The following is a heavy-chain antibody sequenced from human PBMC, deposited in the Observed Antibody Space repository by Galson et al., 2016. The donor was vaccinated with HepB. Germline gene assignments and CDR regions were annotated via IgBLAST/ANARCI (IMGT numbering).Heavy chain of an antibody. J-gene: IGHJ4*02. V-gene: IGHV3-30*04. CDR1: VFTFSSYA. CDR3: ARKGVYCSSTTCYEKFHFDY. D-gene: IGHD2-2*01. Sequence: SLRLSCAASVFTFSSYAMHWVRQAPGKGLEWVAVISYDGSNTYYADSVKGRFTISRDNSKNTLYLQMNSLRGEDTAVYYCARKGVYCSSTTCYEKFHFDYWGQGTLVSVSS. CDR2: ISYDGSNT.